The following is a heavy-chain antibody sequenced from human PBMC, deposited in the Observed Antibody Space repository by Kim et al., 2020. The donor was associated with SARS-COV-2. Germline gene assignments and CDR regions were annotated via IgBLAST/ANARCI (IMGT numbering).Heavy chain of an antibody. Sequence: DSVKGRFTIARDNSKTTLYLQMNSLRAEDTAVYYCAKDPGSGGYYYGMDVWGQGTTVTVSS. CDR3: AKDPGSGGYYYGMDV. J-gene: IGHJ6*02. D-gene: IGHD2-15*01. V-gene: IGHV3-23*01.